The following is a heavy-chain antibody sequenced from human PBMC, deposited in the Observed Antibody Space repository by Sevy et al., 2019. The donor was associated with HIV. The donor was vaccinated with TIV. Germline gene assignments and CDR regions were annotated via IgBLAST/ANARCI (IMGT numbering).Heavy chain of an antibody. CDR3: AKESLITRNRWRIDS. Sequence: GGSLRLSCVASGFTFPTYAMSWVRQAPGKGLEWFSTISGSGGTTHYADSVKGRFTVYRDNFKITLFLQMNSLRAEDPAVCYCAKESLITRNRWRIDSWGQGTLVTVSS. V-gene: IGHV3-23*01. CDR1: GFTFPTYA. CDR2: ISGSGGTT. J-gene: IGHJ4*02. D-gene: IGHD3-22*01.